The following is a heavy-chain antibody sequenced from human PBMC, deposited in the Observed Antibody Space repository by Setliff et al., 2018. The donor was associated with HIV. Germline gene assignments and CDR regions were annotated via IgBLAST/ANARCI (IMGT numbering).Heavy chain of an antibody. V-gene: IGHV1-2*06. Sequence: ASVKVSCKASGYTFTAYYMHWLRQAPGQGLEWMGRVNPDSGGTNYAQKFQGRVTMTRDTSITTAYMELSRLRSDDTAVYYCARFIAVAGRFDYWGQGTLVTVSS. D-gene: IGHD6-19*01. CDR1: GYTFTAYY. CDR3: ARFIAVAGRFDY. J-gene: IGHJ4*02. CDR2: VNPDSGGT.